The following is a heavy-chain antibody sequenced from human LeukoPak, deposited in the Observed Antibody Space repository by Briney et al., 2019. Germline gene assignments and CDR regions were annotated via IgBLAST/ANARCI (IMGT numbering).Heavy chain of an antibody. V-gene: IGHV4-61*01. CDR3: AGYGNYWDWYFDL. CDR2: IHYSGST. CDR1: GYSISSGYY. D-gene: IGHD4-11*01. J-gene: IGHJ2*01. Sequence: SETLSLTCTVSGYSISSGYYWGWIRQPPGKGLEWIGYIHYSGSTNHNPSLKSRVTISIDTSKNQISLRLTSVTAADTAVYYCAGYGNYWDWYFDLWGRGTLVTVSS.